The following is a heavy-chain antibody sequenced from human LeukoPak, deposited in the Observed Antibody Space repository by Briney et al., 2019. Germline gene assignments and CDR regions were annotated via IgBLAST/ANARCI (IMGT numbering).Heavy chain of an antibody. J-gene: IGHJ5*02. CDR3: AKDPTYYYDSSRSGNWFDP. D-gene: IGHD3-22*01. V-gene: IGHV3-30-3*01. CDR2: ISNDGNNK. CDR1: GFTFSSYA. Sequence: GGSLRLSCAASGFTFSSYAMHWVRQAPGKGLEWVALISNDGNNKYHADSVKGRFTISRDNSKNTLYLQMNSLRAEDTAVYYCAKDPTYYYDSSRSGNWFDPWGQGTLVTVSS.